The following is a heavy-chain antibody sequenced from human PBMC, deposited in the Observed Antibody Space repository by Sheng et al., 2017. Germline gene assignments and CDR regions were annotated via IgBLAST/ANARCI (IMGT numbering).Heavy chain of an antibody. V-gene: IGHV3-9*03. D-gene: IGHD2-2*01. CDR3: AKGRGIVVADAFDI. CDR2: ISWNSGSI. CDR1: GFTFDDYA. J-gene: IGHJ3*02. Sequence: EVQLVESGGGLVQPGRSLRLSCAASGFTFDDYAMHWVRQAPGKGLEWVSGISWNSGSIGYADSVKGRFTISRDNAKNSLYLQMNSLRAEDMALYYCAKGRGIVVADAFDIWGQGTMVTV.